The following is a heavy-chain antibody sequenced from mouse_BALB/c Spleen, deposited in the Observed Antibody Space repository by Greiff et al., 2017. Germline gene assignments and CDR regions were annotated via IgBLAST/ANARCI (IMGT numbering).Heavy chain of an antibody. J-gene: IGHJ4*01. CDR1: GYTFTDYA. Sequence: VQLQQSGAELVRPGVSVKISCKGSGYTFTDYAMHWVKQSHAKSLEWIGVISTYYGDASYNQKFKGKATMTVDKSSSTAYMELARLTSEDSAIYYCARNYGYGFYAMDYWGQGTSVTVSS. CDR2: ISTYYGDA. D-gene: IGHD1-2*01. V-gene: IGHV1S137*01. CDR3: ARNYGYGFYAMDY.